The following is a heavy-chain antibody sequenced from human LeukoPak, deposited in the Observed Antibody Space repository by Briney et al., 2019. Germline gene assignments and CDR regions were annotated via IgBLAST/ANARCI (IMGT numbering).Heavy chain of an antibody. CDR2: IYYRGST. Sequence: PSETLSLTCTVSGGSISCGDYYWSWIRQPPGKGLEWIGYIYYRGSTYYNPSLKSRATISVNTSKNQFSLKLSSVTAADTAVYYCARDFLLSGNYMDVWGKGTTVTVSS. V-gene: IGHV4-30-4*08. CDR1: GGSISCGDYY. D-gene: IGHD2/OR15-2a*01. CDR3: ARDFLLSGNYMDV. J-gene: IGHJ6*03.